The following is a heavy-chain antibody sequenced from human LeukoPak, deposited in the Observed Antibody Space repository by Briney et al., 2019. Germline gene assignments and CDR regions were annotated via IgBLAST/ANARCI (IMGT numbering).Heavy chain of an antibody. V-gene: IGHV4-59*01. CDR2: INYSGST. CDR1: GGSISSYY. Sequence: SETLSLTCTVSGGSISSYYWSWIRQPPGKGLEWIGYINYSGSTKYNPSLKSRVTISVDTSKNQFSLKLSSVTAADTAVYYCARVGGYCTNGVCYDNWFDPWGQGTLVTVSS. CDR3: ARVGGYCTNGVCYDNWFDP. D-gene: IGHD2-8*01. J-gene: IGHJ5*02.